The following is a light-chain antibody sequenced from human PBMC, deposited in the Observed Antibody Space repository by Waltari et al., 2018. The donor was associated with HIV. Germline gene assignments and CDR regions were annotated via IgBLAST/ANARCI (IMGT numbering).Light chain of an antibody. CDR3: QQINSYPCT. J-gene: IGKJ2*02. CDR1: QGINSY. CDR2: GAS. V-gene: IGKV1-9*01. Sequence: DIQLTQSPSFLSASVGDRVTITCRASQGINSYLAWYQQKPGTAPNLLIYGASTLQCGGPSRFSGSGSGTEVTLTISSLQPEDFATYYCQQINSYPCTFGPGTKLEIK.